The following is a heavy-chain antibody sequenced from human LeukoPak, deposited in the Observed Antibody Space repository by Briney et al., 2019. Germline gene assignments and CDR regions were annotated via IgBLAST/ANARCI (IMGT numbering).Heavy chain of an antibody. CDR3: ARGGGSYSGFDYYYYGMDV. J-gene: IGHJ6*02. CDR2: INPNSDGT. V-gene: IGHV1-2*02. D-gene: IGHD5-12*01. CDR1: GYTFTAYY. Sequence: ASVKVSCKASGYTFTAYYIHWVRQAPGQGLEWTGWINPNSDGTNSAQKFQGRVTMTRDTSTTTAYMELRRLRSDDTAVYYCARGGGSYSGFDYYYYGMDVWGQGTTVTVSS.